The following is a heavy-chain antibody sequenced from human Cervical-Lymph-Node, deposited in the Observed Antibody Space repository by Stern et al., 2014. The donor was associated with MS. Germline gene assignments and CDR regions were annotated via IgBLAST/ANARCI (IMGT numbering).Heavy chain of an antibody. V-gene: IGHV1-46*01. CDR2: INPSGGST. Sequence: QLVQSGAEVKKPGASVKVSCKASGYTFTSYYIHWVRQAPGQGLEWVGIINPSGGSTGYAQKFQGRVTMTRDTSTSTVYMELSSLRSEDTAVYYCARDKYDASGSYELGYWGQGTLVTVSS. D-gene: IGHD3-10*01. CDR3: ARDKYDASGSYELGY. J-gene: IGHJ4*02. CDR1: GYTFTSYY.